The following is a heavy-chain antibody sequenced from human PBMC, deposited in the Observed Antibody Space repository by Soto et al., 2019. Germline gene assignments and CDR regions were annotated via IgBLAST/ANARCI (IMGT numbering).Heavy chain of an antibody. D-gene: IGHD6-19*01. CDR3: ARDLDSSGWYPTFDY. J-gene: IGHJ4*02. V-gene: IGHV3-48*02. Sequence: GGSLRLSCAASGFTFSSYSMNWVRQAPGKGLEWVSYISSSSSTIYYADSVKGRFTISRDNAKNSLYLQMNSLRDEDTTVYYCARDLDSSGWYPTFDYWGQGTLVTVSS. CDR1: GFTFSSYS. CDR2: ISSSSSTI.